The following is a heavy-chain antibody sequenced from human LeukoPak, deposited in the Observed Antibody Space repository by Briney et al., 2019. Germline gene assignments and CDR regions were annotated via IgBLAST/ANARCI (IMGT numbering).Heavy chain of an antibody. CDR2: IWYDGSNK. D-gene: IGHD1-26*01. V-gene: IGHV3-33*01. J-gene: IGHJ4*02. Sequence: AGGSLRLSCAASGFTFSSYGMHRVRQAPGKGLEWVADIWYDGSNKYYADSVKGRFTISRDNSKNTLYLQMNSLRAEDTAVYYCARSVHMRWELTAIDYWGQGTLVTVSS. CDR1: GFTFSSYG. CDR3: ARSVHMRWELTAIDY.